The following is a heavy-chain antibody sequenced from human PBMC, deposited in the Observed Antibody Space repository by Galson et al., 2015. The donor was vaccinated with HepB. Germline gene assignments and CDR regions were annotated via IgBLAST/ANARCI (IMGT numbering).Heavy chain of an antibody. CDR2: IRYDGSNK. CDR1: GFTFSSYG. V-gene: IGHV3-30*02. Sequence: SLRLSCAASGFTFSSYGMHWVRQAPGKGLEWVAFIRYDGSNKYYAYSVKGRFTISRDKSKNTLYLQMNSLRAEDTAVYYCAKDLEAPYSSGWDPNWFDPWGQGTLVTVSA. CDR3: AKDLEAPYSSGWDPNWFDP. J-gene: IGHJ5*02. D-gene: IGHD6-19*01.